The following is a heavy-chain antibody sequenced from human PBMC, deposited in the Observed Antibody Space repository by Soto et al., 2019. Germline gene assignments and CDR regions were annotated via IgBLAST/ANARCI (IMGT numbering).Heavy chain of an antibody. V-gene: IGHV1-3*01. J-gene: IGHJ6*02. CDR2: INGGTGQT. D-gene: IGHD1-1*01. Sequence: ASVKVSCKASGYSFTTHAMHWVRQAPGQSLEWMGWINGGTGQTKHSQRFQGRVNITRDTSASTAYMELSSPRSEDTAVYYCARGKGMEENYYYGLDIWGQGTTVTVSS. CDR3: ARGKGMEENYYYGLDI. CDR1: GYSFTTHA.